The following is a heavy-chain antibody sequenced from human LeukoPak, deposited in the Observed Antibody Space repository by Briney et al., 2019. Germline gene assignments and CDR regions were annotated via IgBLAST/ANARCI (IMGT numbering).Heavy chain of an antibody. CDR1: GLSFSAYA. Sequence: GGSLRLSCAASGLSFSAYAMSWVRQAPGKGLEWVSAISGSGGSTYYADSVKGRFTISRDNSKNTLYLQMNSLRAEDTAVYYCAKGPDYYDSSGPFDYWGQGTLVTVSS. J-gene: IGHJ4*02. CDR2: ISGSGGST. V-gene: IGHV3-23*01. CDR3: AKGPDYYDSSGPFDY. D-gene: IGHD3-22*01.